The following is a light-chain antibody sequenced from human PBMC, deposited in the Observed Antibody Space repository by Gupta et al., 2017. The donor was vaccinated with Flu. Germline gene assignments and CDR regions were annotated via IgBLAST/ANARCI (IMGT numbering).Light chain of an antibody. V-gene: IGLV1-44*01. CDR1: SPNIGSNT. J-gene: IGLJ3*02. CDR3: GTWDDSLNGPV. Sequence: QSVLTQPRSASGTPGQRVILSCSGTSPNIGSNTMNWYQQFSGTAPKLLIYIDNQRPSGVPDRFSGSRSGASASLAISGLQSEDEADYYCGTWDDSLNGPVFGGGTVLTVL. CDR2: IDN.